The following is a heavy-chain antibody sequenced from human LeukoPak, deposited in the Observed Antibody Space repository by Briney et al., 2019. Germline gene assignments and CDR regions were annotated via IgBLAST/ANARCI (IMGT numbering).Heavy chain of an antibody. D-gene: IGHD3-22*01. CDR2: VFYSGST. CDR1: GGSISSYY. Sequence: PSETLSPTCTVSGGSISSYYWSWIRQPPGKGLEYIGYVFYSGSTNYNPSLKSRVTISVDTSKNQFSLKLSSVTAADTAVYYCARGRYYDSSGYPHFDYWGQGTLVTASS. CDR3: ARGRYYDSSGYPHFDY. V-gene: IGHV4-59*01. J-gene: IGHJ4*02.